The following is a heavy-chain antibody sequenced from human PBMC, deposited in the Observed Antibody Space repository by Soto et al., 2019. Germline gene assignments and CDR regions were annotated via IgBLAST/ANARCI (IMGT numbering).Heavy chain of an antibody. D-gene: IGHD2-15*01. J-gene: IGHJ6*02. CDR3: ARRMRHYYGMDV. CDR1: GGSISSYY. CDR2: IYYSGST. V-gene: IGHV4-59*01. Sequence: QVQLQESGPGLVKPSETLSLTCTVSGGSISSYYWSWIRQPPGKGLEWIGYIYYSGSTNYNPSLKSRVTMSVDTSKSQFSLKLSSVTAADTAVYYCARRMRHYYGMDVWGQGTTVTVSS.